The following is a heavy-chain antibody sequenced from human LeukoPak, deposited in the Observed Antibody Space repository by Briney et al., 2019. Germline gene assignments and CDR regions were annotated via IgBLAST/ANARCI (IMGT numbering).Heavy chain of an antibody. V-gene: IGHV1-46*01. Sequence: AAVKVSCKASGYTFTSYYMHWVRQAPGQGLEWMGIINPSGGSTSYAQKFQGRVTMTRDMSTTTDYMELSSLRSEDTAVYYCARDNSVGDIAWWFDPWGQGTLVTVSS. CDR2: INPSGGST. CDR3: ARDNSVGDIAWWFDP. J-gene: IGHJ5*02. D-gene: IGHD3-16*02. CDR1: GYTFTSYY.